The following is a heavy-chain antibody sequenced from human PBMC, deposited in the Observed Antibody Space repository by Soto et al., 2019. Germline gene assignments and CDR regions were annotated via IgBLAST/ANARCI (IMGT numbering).Heavy chain of an antibody. CDR1: GDSFSSYT. CDR2: IIPIFHST. J-gene: IGHJ4*02. CDR3: ARPSGLLGQYSALPEF. Sequence: QVQLVQSGAEARKPGSSVKISCTVSGDSFSSYTLTWVRQAPGQGLEWMGGIIPIFHSTIYSQRFKGRVTFTADDSSNTVYLQLTNLRFDDTAIYYCARPSGLLGQYSALPEFWGQGTLVSVS. D-gene: IGHD5-12*01. V-gene: IGHV1-69*19.